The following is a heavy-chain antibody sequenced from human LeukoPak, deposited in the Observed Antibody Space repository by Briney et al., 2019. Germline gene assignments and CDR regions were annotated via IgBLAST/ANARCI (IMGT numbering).Heavy chain of an antibody. CDR3: VREALTSIYFDY. CDR1: GFTFSSYA. CDR2: ISYDGSNK. D-gene: IGHD3-16*01. V-gene: IGHV3-30-3*01. Sequence: GGSLRLSCAASGFTFSSYAMHWVRQAPGKGLEWVAVISYDGSNKYYADSVKGRFTISRDNSKNTLYLQMNSLRAEDTAVYYCVREALTSIYFDYWGQGTLVTVSS. J-gene: IGHJ4*02.